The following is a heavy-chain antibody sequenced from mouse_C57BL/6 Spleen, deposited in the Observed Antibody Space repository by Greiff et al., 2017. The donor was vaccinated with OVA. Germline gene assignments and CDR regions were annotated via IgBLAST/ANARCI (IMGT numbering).Heavy chain of an antibody. D-gene: IGHD4-1*01. CDR3: ARVTGSGYYAMDY. J-gene: IGHJ4*01. CDR1: GYTFTSYW. Sequence: QVQLQQPGAELVKPGASVKLSCKASGYTFTSYWMHWVKQRPGQGLEWIGMIHPNSGSTNYNEKFKSKATLTVDKSSSTTYMRLSNLTSEDSAVYYCARVTGSGYYAMDYWGQGTSVTVSS. V-gene: IGHV1-64*01. CDR2: IHPNSGST.